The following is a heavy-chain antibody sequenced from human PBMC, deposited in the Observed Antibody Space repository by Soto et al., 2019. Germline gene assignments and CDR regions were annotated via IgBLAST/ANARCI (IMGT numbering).Heavy chain of an antibody. CDR2: ISGSGGST. CDR3: AKVGLFGVVIDAYFDY. CDR1: GFTFSSYA. Sequence: GGSLRLSCAASGFTFSSYAMSWVRQASGKGLEWVSAISGSGGSTYYADSVKGRFTISRDNSKNTLYLQMNSLRAEDTAVYYCAKVGLFGVVIDAYFDYWGQGTLVTVSS. J-gene: IGHJ4*02. D-gene: IGHD3-3*01. V-gene: IGHV3-23*01.